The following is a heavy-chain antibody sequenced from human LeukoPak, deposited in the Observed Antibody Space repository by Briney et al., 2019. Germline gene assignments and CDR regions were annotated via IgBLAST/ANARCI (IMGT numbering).Heavy chain of an antibody. CDR1: GFTFSSYA. V-gene: IGHV3-30-3*01. Sequence: PGRSLRLSCAASGFTFSSYAMHWVRQAPGKGLEWVAVISYDGSNKYYADSVKGRFTISRDNSKNTLYLQMDSLRGEDTAVYYCARDRGISGSYYTFDYWGQGALVTVSS. J-gene: IGHJ4*02. CDR3: ARDRGISGSYYTFDY. CDR2: ISYDGSNK. D-gene: IGHD1-26*01.